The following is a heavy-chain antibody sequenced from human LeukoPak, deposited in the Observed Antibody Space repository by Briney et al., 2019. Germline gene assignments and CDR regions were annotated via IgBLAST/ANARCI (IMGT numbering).Heavy chain of an antibody. CDR1: GYIFTTDW. D-gene: IGHD3-22*01. Sequence: GESLNSSSTGSGYIFTTDWSGWVRQMPGKGLEWMGIIYPGDSDTRYSPSFQGQVTISADKSISTAYLQWSSLKASDTAMYYCARDTSYYYDSNGALDIWGQRTMVTVPS. CDR3: ARDTSYYYDSNGALDI. CDR2: IYPGDSDT. V-gene: IGHV5-51*01. J-gene: IGHJ3*02.